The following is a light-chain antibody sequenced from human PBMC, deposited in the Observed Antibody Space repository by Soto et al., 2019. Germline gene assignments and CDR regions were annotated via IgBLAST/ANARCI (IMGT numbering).Light chain of an antibody. CDR2: EVT. CDR1: SSDIGSYDY. V-gene: IGLV2-14*01. J-gene: IGLJ1*01. Sequence: QFVLTQPASVSGSPGQSITISCTGTSSDIGSYDYVSWYQQHPGKAPNLIIYEVTDRPSGVSNRFSGSKSGNTASLTISGLQAEDEADYYCSSFTSTSTRLFGSGTKVTVL. CDR3: SSFTSTSTRL.